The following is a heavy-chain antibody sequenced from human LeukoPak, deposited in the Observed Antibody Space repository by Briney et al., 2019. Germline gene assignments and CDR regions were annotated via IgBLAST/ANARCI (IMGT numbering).Heavy chain of an antibody. Sequence: SGTLSLTCAVSGGSISSSKWWSWVRQPPGKGPEWIGEIYHSGSTNYNPSLKSRVTLSVDKSKNKFSLKLSSVTAADTAVYYCARERYDSSGDYYVSGLGANWYFDLWGRGTLVTVSS. CDR2: IYHSGST. CDR1: GGSISSSKW. CDR3: ARERYDSSGDYYVSGLGANWYFDL. D-gene: IGHD3-22*01. J-gene: IGHJ2*01. V-gene: IGHV4-4*02.